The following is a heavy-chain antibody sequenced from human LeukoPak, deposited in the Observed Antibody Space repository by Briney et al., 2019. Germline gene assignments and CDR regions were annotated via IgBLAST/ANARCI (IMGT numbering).Heavy chain of an antibody. J-gene: IGHJ4*02. V-gene: IGHV3-23*01. Sequence: GGSLRLSCAASGFTFSSYGMSWVRQAPGKGLEWVSTIRGSGDNTYYADSVKGRFTISRDNSRNTLSLQMSSLRAEDTAVYYCAKGRYTSGSPWDYWGQGTLVTVSS. CDR2: IRGSGDNT. CDR3: AKGRYTSGSPWDY. D-gene: IGHD3-22*01. CDR1: GFTFSSYG.